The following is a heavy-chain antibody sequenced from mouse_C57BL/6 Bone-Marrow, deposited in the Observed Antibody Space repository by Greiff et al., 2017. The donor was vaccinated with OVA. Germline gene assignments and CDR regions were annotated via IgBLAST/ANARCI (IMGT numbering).Heavy chain of an antibody. D-gene: IGHD2-5*01. CDR1: GYTFTSYW. CDR3: TRWSYSNYAWFAY. Sequence: VQLKQSGTVLARPGASVKMSCKTSGYTFTSYWMHWVKQRPGQGLEWIGAIYPGNSDTSYNQKFKGKAKLTAVTSASTAYMELSSLTNEDSAVYYCTRWSYSNYAWFAYWGQGTLVTVSA. CDR2: IYPGNSDT. J-gene: IGHJ3*01. V-gene: IGHV1-5*01.